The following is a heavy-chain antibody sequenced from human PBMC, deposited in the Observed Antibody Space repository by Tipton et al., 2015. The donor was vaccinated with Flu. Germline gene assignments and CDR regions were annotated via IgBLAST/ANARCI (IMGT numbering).Heavy chain of an antibody. J-gene: IGHJ4*02. CDR3: VRTKDGYTLSNFVY. CDR1: GVSISSTAYF. D-gene: IGHD5-24*01. Sequence: TLSLTCTVSGVSISSTAYFWGWLRQPPGKGLEWIGTMYHNGGTYFNPSLKSRVTMAVDTSKNQFSLKLNSVTAADTAVYYCVRTKDGYTLSNFVYWGQGTLVTVSS. CDR2: MYHNGGT. V-gene: IGHV4-39*07.